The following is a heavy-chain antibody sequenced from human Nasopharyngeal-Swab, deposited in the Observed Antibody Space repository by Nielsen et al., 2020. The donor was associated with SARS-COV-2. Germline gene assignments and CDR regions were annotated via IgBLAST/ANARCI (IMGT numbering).Heavy chain of an antibody. CDR3: ARGPALVIRKTLSSGFDI. D-gene: IGHD3-10*01. V-gene: IGHV4-61*09. CDR2: MYTSGST. Sequence: LSCSVSGVSISSGSYYWSWIRQPAGKGLEWIGHMYTSGSTNYNPSLKSRVAISIDTSKNQFSLNLTSVTAADTAMYYCARGPALVIRKTLSSGFDIWGQGTMVTVSS. CDR1: GVSISSGSYY. J-gene: IGHJ3*02.